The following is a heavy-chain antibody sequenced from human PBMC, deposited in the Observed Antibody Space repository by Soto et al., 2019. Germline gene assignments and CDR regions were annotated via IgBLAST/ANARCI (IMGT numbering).Heavy chain of an antibody. Sequence: QVQLVESGGGVVQPGRSLRLSCAASGFTFSSYAMHWVRQAPGKGLEWVAVIPYDGSNKYYADSVKGRFTISRDNSKNTLYLQMNSLRAEDTAVYYCARPYYYDSSGYYYWDAFDIWGQGTMVTVSS. J-gene: IGHJ3*02. V-gene: IGHV3-30-3*01. CDR2: IPYDGSNK. CDR1: GFTFSSYA. CDR3: ARPYYYDSSGYYYWDAFDI. D-gene: IGHD3-22*01.